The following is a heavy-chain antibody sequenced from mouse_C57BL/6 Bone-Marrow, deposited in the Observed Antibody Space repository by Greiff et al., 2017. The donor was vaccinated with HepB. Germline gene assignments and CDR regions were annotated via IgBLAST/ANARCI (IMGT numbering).Heavy chain of an antibody. J-gene: IGHJ1*03. D-gene: IGHD3-2*02. CDR1: GYSITSGYD. Sequence: VQLKESGPGMVKPSQSLSLTCTVTGYSITSGYDWHWIRHFPGNKLEWMGYISYSGSTNYNPSLKSRISITHDTSKNHFFLKLNSVTTEDTATYYCARERVDSSGYVYFDVWGTGTTVTVSS. V-gene: IGHV3-1*01. CDR3: ARERVDSSGYVYFDV. CDR2: ISYSGST.